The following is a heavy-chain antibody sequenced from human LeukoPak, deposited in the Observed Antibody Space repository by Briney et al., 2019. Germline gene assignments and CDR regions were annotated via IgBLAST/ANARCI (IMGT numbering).Heavy chain of an antibody. CDR3: ARAYYDILTGYYLIDY. CDR1: GFTFSSYS. D-gene: IGHD3-9*01. CDR2: ISSSSSYI. V-gene: IGHV3-21*01. J-gene: IGHJ4*02. Sequence: SGGSLRLSCAASGFTFSSYSMNWVRQAPGKGLEWVSSISSSSSYIYYADSVKGRFTISRDNAKNSLYLQMNSLRAEDTAVYYCARAYYDILTGYYLIDYWGQGTLVTVSS.